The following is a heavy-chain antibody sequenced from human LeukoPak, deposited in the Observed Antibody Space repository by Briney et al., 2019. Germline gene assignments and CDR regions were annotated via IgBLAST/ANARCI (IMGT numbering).Heavy chain of an antibody. CDR3: ARGMSGSQMYYFDY. CDR2: INPNSGGT. J-gene: IGHJ4*02. CDR1: GYTFTGYY. Sequence: ASVKVSCKASGYTFTGYYMHWVRQAPGQGLEWMGWINPNSGGTNYAQKLQGRVTMTTDTSTSTAYMELRSLRSDDTAVYYCARGMSGSQMYYFDYWGQGTLVTVSS. D-gene: IGHD3-10*01. V-gene: IGHV1-2*02.